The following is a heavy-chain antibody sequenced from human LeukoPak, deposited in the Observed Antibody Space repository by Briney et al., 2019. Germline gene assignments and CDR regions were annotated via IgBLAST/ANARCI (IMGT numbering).Heavy chain of an antibody. D-gene: IGHD3-16*01. J-gene: IGHJ3*02. CDR3: AKDILLRGGYDAFDI. Sequence: AGSLRLSCAASGFTFDDYAMHWVRQAPGKGLEWVSLISGDGGSTYYADSVKGRFTISRDNSKNSLYLQMNSLRTEDTALYYCAKDILLRGGYDAFDIWGQGTMVTVSS. CDR2: ISGDGGST. CDR1: GFTFDDYA. V-gene: IGHV3-43*02.